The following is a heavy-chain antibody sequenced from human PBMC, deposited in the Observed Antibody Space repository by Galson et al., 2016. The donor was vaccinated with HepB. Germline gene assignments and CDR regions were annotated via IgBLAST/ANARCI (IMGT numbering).Heavy chain of an antibody. D-gene: IGHD3-16*02. CDR1: GFSFNTYT. V-gene: IGHV3-21*01. CDR2: ISSRSKHM. J-gene: IGHJ3*02. Sequence: SLRLSCAASGFSFNTYTMNWVRQAPGKGLEWVSSISSRSKHMYYADSLKGRLTISRENTKNSLFLLMNSMRAEDTAVSYCARNLNVITSGGVIVTDAFDIWGQGTMVTVSS. CDR3: ARNLNVITSGGVIVTDAFDI.